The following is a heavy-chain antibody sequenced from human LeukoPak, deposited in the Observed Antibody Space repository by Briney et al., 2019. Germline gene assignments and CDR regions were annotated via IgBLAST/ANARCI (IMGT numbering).Heavy chain of an antibody. Sequence: GGSLRLSCAASGFIFSSYGMHWVRQAPGKGLEWVAFIRYDGSNKYYADSVKGRFTISRDNSKNTLYLQMNSLRAEDTAVYYCAKVVVPAAIRSYYFDYWGQGTLVTVSS. CDR2: IRYDGSNK. V-gene: IGHV3-30*02. CDR3: AKVVVPAAIRSYYFDY. CDR1: GFIFSSYG. J-gene: IGHJ4*02. D-gene: IGHD2-2*01.